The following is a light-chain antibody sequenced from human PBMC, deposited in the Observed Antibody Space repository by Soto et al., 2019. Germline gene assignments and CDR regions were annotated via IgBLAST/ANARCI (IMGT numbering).Light chain of an antibody. J-gene: IGLJ1*01. Sequence: QSALDQPPSGYEATRRRVTISCSGNSSNIGNNGVSWYQQLPGKAPKLLIHYDDMLPSGVSDRFSDSKSGTSATLVISGLQSEDEADYYCAAWDDSLGGHVFGTGTKVTVL. CDR2: YDD. CDR1: SSNIGNNG. CDR3: AAWDDSLGGHV. V-gene: IGLV1-36*01.